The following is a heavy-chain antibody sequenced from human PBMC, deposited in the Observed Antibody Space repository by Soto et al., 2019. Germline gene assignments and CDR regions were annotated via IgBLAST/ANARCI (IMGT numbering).Heavy chain of an antibody. CDR1: GGSFSGYY. CDR3: ARVRDWFDT. V-gene: IGHV4-34*01. Sequence: SETLSLTCAVYGGSFSGYYWNWIRQPPGKGLEWIGEIDHSGYTNYNPSLKSRVTISVDTSKNQFSLRLTSVTAADTAVYYCARVRDWFDTWGQGTLVTVSS. J-gene: IGHJ5*02. D-gene: IGHD3-3*01. CDR2: IDHSGYT.